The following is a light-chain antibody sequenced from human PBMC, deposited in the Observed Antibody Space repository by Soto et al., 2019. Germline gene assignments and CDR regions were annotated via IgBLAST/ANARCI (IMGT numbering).Light chain of an antibody. CDR2: GAS. CDR1: QSVSSN. Sequence: EIVMTQSPAPLSVSPGERATLSCRASQSVSSNLAWYQQKPGQAPRLLIYGASTRATGIPARFSGSGSGTEFNLTISSLQSEDFAVYYCQQYNNWPRTFGQGTKVDIK. J-gene: IGKJ1*01. V-gene: IGKV3-15*01. CDR3: QQYNNWPRT.